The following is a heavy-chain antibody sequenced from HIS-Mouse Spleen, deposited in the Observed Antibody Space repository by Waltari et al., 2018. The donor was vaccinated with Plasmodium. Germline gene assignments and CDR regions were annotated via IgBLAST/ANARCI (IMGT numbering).Heavy chain of an antibody. J-gene: IGHJ4*02. CDR3: ARLVVVASKDSY. Sequence: QVQLQQWGAGLLKPSETLSLTCAVYGGSFSGYYWSWIRQPPGEGLEWIGEINHSGSKHDNPALKSRVTISVDTSKNQFSLKLSSVTAADTAVYYCARLVVVASKDSYWGQGTLVTVSS. CDR1: GGSFSGYY. D-gene: IGHD2-15*01. V-gene: IGHV4-34*01. CDR2: INHSGSK.